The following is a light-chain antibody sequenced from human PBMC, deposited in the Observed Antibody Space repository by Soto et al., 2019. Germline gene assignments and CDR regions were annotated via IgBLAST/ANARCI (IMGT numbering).Light chain of an antibody. Sequence: EVVLTQSPVTLSLSPGERATLSCRASQSFRGLLAWYQQKPGQAPRLLIYDAYNRATGIPPRFSGSGSGTDFTLTIRRLEPEDAAVYYCQQYGSSPITFGQGTRLEIK. CDR2: DAY. V-gene: IGKV3-11*01. CDR3: QQYGSSPIT. J-gene: IGKJ5*01. CDR1: QSFRGL.